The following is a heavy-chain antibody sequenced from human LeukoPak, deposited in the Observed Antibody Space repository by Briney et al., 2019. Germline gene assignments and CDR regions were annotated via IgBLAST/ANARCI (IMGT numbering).Heavy chain of an antibody. CDR3: ATGRVINAYEI. V-gene: IGHV3-74*01. J-gene: IGHJ3*02. CDR1: GFSLSSCW. Sequence: GGSLRLSCAASGFSLSSCWMHWVRQAPGKGLVWVSRINSDVSRTIYADSVKGRFTISRDNAKNTMYLQMNSLRAEDTAVYYCATGRVINAYEIWGQGTMVTVSS. CDR2: INSDVSRT. D-gene: IGHD5-24*01.